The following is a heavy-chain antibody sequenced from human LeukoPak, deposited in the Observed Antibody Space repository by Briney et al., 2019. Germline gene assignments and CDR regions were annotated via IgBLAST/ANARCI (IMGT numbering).Heavy chain of an antibody. Sequence: PSETLSLTCTVSGGSIRSSYYYWGWIRQPPGKGLEWIGSIYDSGSTYYNPSLKSRVTISVDTSKNQFSLKLSSLTAADTAVYYCARDGGSNDAFDIWGQGTMVTVSS. CDR2: IYDSGST. J-gene: IGHJ3*02. D-gene: IGHD5-24*01. CDR3: ARDGGSNDAFDI. V-gene: IGHV4-39*07. CDR1: GGSIRSSYYY.